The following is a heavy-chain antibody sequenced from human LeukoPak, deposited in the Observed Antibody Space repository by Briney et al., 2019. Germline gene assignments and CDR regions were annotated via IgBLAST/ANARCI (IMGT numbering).Heavy chain of an antibody. D-gene: IGHD3-22*01. V-gene: IGHV1-69*04. CDR1: GGTFSSYA. CDR3: ATSMMSSGYGFDY. CDR2: IIPILGIA. J-gene: IGHJ4*02. Sequence: GASVKVSCKASGGTFSSYAISWVRQAPGQGLEWMGRIIPILGIANYAQKFQGGVTITADKSTSTAYMELSSLRSEDTAVYYCATSMMSSGYGFDYWGQETLVTVSS.